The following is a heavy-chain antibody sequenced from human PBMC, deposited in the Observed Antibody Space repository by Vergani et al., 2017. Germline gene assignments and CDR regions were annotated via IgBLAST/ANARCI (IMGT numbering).Heavy chain of an antibody. J-gene: IGHJ3*01. CDR3: ARRAERWETLLRDDFDV. CDR1: GGSLSGYY. V-gene: IGHV4-34*01. D-gene: IGHD1-26*01. CDR2: INHSGTI. Sequence: QVQLQQWGPGLLKPSETLSLTCAVYGGSLSGYYWSWIRLAPGKGLEWIGEINHSGTINYNPTLKSPFNVSIDMSRDHFSLKLRSVSAADTAVYFCARRAERWETLLRDDFDVWGQGTFVTVSP.